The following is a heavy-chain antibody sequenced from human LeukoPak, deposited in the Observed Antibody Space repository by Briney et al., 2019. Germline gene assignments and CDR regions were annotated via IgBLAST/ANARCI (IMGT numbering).Heavy chain of an antibody. J-gene: IGHJ4*02. CDR1: GFTFSSYW. CDR3: ARVGGIRFLEWYYFDY. V-gene: IGHV3-7*01. D-gene: IGHD3-3*01. CDR2: IKQDGSEK. Sequence: GGSLRLSCAASGFTFSSYWMSWVRLAPGKGLEWVANIKQDGSEKYYVDSVKGRFTISRDNAKNSLYLQMNSLRAEDTAVYYCARVGGIRFLEWYYFDYWGQGTLVTVSS.